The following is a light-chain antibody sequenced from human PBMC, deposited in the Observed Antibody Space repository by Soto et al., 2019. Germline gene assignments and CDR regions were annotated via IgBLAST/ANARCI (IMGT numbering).Light chain of an antibody. CDR1: QSVSSY. J-gene: IGKJ4*01. CDR2: DAS. Sequence: EIVLTQSPGTLSLSPGERATLSCRTSQSVSSYLSWYPQKPGQAPRLLIYDASNRATGIPARFSGSGSGTDFTLTISSLQSEDFAVYYCQQYDNWPLAFGGGTKVDIK. CDR3: QQYDNWPLA. V-gene: IGKV3-11*01.